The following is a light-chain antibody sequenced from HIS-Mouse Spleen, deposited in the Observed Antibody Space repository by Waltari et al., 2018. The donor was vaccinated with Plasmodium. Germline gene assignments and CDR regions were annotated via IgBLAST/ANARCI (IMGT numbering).Light chain of an antibody. J-gene: IGLJ1*01. V-gene: IGLV2-23*01. CDR1: SSDVGSYNL. Sequence: QSALTQPASVSGSPGQSITIPCTGTSSDVGSYNLVSWYQQHPGKAPKLMIYEGSKRPSGVSNRVSGSKSGNTASLTSSGLQAEDEADYYCCSYAGSSTYVFGTGTKVTVL. CDR2: EGS. CDR3: CSYAGSSTYV.